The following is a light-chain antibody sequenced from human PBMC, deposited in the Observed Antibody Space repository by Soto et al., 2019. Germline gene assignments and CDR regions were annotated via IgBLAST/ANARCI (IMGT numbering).Light chain of an antibody. CDR2: GAS. Sequence: EIVMTQSPATLSASPGERATLSCRASQSVSSNLAWYQQKPGQAPRLLIYGASIRATGIPARFSGSGSGTEFTLTISSLQSEDFAVYYCQQYNNWPPWTFGQGTKVEIK. J-gene: IGKJ1*01. V-gene: IGKV3D-15*01. CDR3: QQYNNWPPWT. CDR1: QSVSSN.